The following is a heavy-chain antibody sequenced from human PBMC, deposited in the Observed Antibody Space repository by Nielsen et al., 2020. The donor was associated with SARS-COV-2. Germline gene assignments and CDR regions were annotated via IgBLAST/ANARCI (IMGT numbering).Heavy chain of an antibody. Sequence: SETLSLTCAVSGASISTSNWWSWVRQPPGKELEWIGESHHSGSTNYNPSLMSRVTISVDKSKNQFSLKLNSVTAADTAVYYCARDPNYSRSSRTYYMDVWGKGTTVTVSS. CDR3: ARDPNYSRSSRTYYMDV. CDR2: SHHSGST. CDR1: GASISTSNW. V-gene: IGHV4-4*02. D-gene: IGHD6-6*01. J-gene: IGHJ6*03.